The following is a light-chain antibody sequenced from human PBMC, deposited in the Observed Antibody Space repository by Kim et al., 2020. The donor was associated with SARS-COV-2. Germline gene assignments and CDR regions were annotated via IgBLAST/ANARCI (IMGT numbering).Light chain of an antibody. J-gene: IGLJ1*01. CDR1: RSNIGSNY. Sequence: RVTISCSGSRSNIGSNYVYWYQQLPGTAPKLLIYRNNQRPSGVPDRFSGSKSGTSASLAISGLRFEDEADYYCAAWDDSLSGSYVFGTGTKVTVL. CDR3: AAWDDSLSGSYV. V-gene: IGLV1-47*01. CDR2: RNN.